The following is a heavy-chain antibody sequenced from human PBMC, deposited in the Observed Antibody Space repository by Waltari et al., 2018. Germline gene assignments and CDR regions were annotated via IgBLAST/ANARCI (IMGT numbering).Heavy chain of an antibody. CDR3: ARDRGRGLYLDS. J-gene: IGHJ4*02. V-gene: IGHV4-4*02. CDR1: GDSMGSRDF. Sequence: QLQLQQSGPGLVKPSESLSLTCAVSGDSMGSRDFWSWVRQSPGKGLEWVGQVHRSGRTNYTPSLARRVTMSIDTSNNQFSLKVTSATAADTAIYYCARDRGRGLYLDSGGQGILVTVSP. D-gene: IGHD2-15*01. CDR2: VHRSGRT.